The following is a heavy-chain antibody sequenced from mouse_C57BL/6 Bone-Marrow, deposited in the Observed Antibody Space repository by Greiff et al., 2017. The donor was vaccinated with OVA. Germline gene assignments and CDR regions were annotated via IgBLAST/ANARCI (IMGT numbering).Heavy chain of an antibody. CDR1: GFSLTSYG. J-gene: IGHJ3*01. CDR3: ARNYDYDEGFAY. V-gene: IGHV2-2*01. Sequence: VQLQQSGPGLVQPSQRLSITCTVSGFSLTSYGVHWVRQSPGKGLEWLGVIWSGGSTDYNAAFISRLSISKDDSKSQVFFKMNSLQADDTAIYYCARNYDYDEGFAYWGQGTLVTVSA. CDR2: IWSGGST. D-gene: IGHD2-4*01.